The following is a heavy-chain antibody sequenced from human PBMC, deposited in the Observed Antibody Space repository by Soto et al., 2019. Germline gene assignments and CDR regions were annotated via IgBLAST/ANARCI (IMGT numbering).Heavy chain of an antibody. D-gene: IGHD3-16*01. CDR1: GYSFTTYW. CDR3: ARPSWGGSPSDAFDI. Sequence: GESLKISCKGSGYSFTTYWIGWVRQMPGKGLEWMGIIYPGDSETRYSPSFQGQVTISGDKSISTVFLQWTSLKASDTAVYYCARPSWGGSPSDAFDIWGQGTMVTVSS. CDR2: IYPGDSET. J-gene: IGHJ3*02. V-gene: IGHV5-51*01.